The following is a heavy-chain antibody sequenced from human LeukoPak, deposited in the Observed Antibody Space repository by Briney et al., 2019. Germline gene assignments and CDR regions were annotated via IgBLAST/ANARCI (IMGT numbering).Heavy chain of an antibody. V-gene: IGHV4-61*02. J-gene: IGHJ4*02. CDR3: GRNGDMAALTFDS. CDR2: IYTSGST. D-gene: IGHD6-6*01. CDR1: GGSISSGSYY. Sequence: SETLSLTCTVSGGSISSGSYYWSWIRQPAGKGLEWIGRIYTSGSTNYNPSLKSRVTISVDTSKNQFSLKLSSVTAADTAVYYWGRNGDMAALTFDSGGKGTLVTVS.